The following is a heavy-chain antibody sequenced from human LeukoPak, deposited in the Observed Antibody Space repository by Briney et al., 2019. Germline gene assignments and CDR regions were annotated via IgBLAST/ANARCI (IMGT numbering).Heavy chain of an antibody. J-gene: IGHJ5*02. Sequence: ASLKVSCKASGYTFTGHYLHWVRQAPGQGLVWMGWINPKTGDRTYAQKFQGRVTMTWDTSISTAYMELSSLRSDDTAMYYCARAYEYGWFDPWGQGTQVTVSS. CDR3: ARAYEYGWFDP. CDR2: INPKTGDR. D-gene: IGHD4/OR15-4a*01. CDR1: GYTFTGHY. V-gene: IGHV1-2*02.